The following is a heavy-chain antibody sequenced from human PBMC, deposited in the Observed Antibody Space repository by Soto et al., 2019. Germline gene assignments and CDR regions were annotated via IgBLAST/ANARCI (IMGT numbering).Heavy chain of an antibody. CDR2: IKNKANSYTT. D-gene: IGHD1-26*01. Sequence: VQLVESGGGLVQPGGSLRLSCAASGFIFSDHYMDWVRQAPGKGLESVGRIKNKANSYTTEYAASVKGRFTISRDDSKNSLYLQMNSLKTEDTAVYYCTRISLVGATGGRYFDYWGQGTLLTVSS. CDR3: TRISLVGATGGRYFDY. V-gene: IGHV3-72*01. J-gene: IGHJ4*02. CDR1: GFIFSDHY.